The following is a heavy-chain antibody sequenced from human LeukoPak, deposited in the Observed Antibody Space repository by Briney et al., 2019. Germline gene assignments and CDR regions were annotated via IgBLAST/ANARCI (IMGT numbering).Heavy chain of an antibody. CDR3: ARAIVSVAGNGMDV. D-gene: IGHD6-19*01. CDR1: GGSISSYY. J-gene: IGHJ6*02. Sequence: SETLSLTCTVSGGSISSYYWTWIRQPPGKGLEWIGYIYYSGSTNYNPSLKSRVTISVDTSKNQFSLKLSSVTAADTAVYYCARAIVSVAGNGMDVWGQGTTVTVSS. V-gene: IGHV4-59*12. CDR2: IYYSGST.